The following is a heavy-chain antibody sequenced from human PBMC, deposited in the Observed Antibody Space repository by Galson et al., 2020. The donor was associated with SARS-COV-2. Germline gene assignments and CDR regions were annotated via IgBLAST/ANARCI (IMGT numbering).Heavy chain of an antibody. CDR2: ISNDGSNK. Sequence: QLGESLNICYAASGFTFRSYAMHWVRQAPGKVLEGVAVISNDGSNKYYADSVKGRVTISRDNSKNTLYLQMNSSRAEDTDVYYCARDAPYYYGSGRQAGGMDVWGQGTTVTVSS. J-gene: IGHJ6*01. CDR3: ARDAPYYYGSGRQAGGMDV. V-gene: IGHV3-30*04. D-gene: IGHD3-10*01. CDR1: GFTFRSYA.